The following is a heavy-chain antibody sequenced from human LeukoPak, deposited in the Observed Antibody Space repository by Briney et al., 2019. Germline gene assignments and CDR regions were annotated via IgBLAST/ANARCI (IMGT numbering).Heavy chain of an antibody. CDR2: IYYSGTT. Sequence: SQTLSLTCTVSGGSISSYYWSWIRQPPGKGLEWIGYIYYSGTTNYNPSLKSRVTISVDTSKNQFSLKLSSVTPADTAVYYCARGSHDAFDIWGQGTMVTVSS. V-gene: IGHV4-59*01. J-gene: IGHJ3*02. CDR1: GGSISSYY. CDR3: ARGSHDAFDI.